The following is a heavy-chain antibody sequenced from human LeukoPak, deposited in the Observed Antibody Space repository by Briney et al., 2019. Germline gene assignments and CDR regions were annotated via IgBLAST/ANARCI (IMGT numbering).Heavy chain of an antibody. D-gene: IGHD5-24*01. CDR2: INPSGGST. CDR1: GYTFTSYY. J-gene: IGHJ6*03. V-gene: IGHV1-46*01. Sequence: ASVKVSCKASGYTFTSYYMHWVRQAPGQGLEWMGIINPSGGSTSYAQKFQGRVTITTDESTSTAYMELSSLRSEDTAVYYCARGSRMREDYYYYYMDVWGKGTTVTVSS. CDR3: ARGSRMREDYYYYYMDV.